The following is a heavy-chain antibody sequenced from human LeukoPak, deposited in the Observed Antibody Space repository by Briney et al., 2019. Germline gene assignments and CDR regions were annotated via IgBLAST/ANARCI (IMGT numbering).Heavy chain of an antibody. V-gene: IGHV1-24*01. D-gene: IGHD3-9*01. J-gene: IGHJ4*02. CDR3: ATTTLTGYYKNPFDY. CDR2: FDPEDGET. Sequence: ASMEVSCKVSGYTLTELSMHWVRQAPGKGLEWMGGFDPEDGETIYAQKFQGRVTMTEDTSTDTAYMELSSLRSEDTAVYYCATTTLTGYYKNPFDYWGQGTLVTVSS. CDR1: GYTLTELS.